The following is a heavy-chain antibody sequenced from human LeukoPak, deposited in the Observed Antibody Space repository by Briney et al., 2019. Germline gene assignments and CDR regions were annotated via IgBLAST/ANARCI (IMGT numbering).Heavy chain of an antibody. CDR3: ARGHYGDYFFLGDAFDI. D-gene: IGHD4-17*01. CDR2: ISYDGSNK. CDR1: GFTFSSYA. V-gene: IGHV3-30*04. J-gene: IGHJ3*02. Sequence: GGSLRLSCAGSGFTFSSYAMSWVRQAPGKGLEWVAVISYDGSNKYYADSVKGRFTTSRDNSKNTLYLQMNSLRAEDTAVYYCARGHYGDYFFLGDAFDIWGQGTMVTVSS.